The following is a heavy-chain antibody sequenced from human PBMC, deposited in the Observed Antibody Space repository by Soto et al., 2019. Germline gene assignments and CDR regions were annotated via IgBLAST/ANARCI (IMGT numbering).Heavy chain of an antibody. Sequence: SETLSLTCTVSGGTMNSYYLTWIRQPAGKGLEWIGRIYSSGSTKYNPSLQSRVTMSLDTSKNQFSLRLTSVTAADTAVYYCARGQRFSDWFDPWGQGTLVTVYS. D-gene: IGHD3-3*01. CDR3: ARGQRFSDWFDP. J-gene: IGHJ5*02. CDR1: GGTMNSYY. CDR2: IYSSGST. V-gene: IGHV4-4*07.